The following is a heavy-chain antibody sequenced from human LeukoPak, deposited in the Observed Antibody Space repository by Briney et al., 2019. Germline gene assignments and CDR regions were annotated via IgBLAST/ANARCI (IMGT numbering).Heavy chain of an antibody. CDR1: GFTFSSYE. D-gene: IGHD6-19*01. J-gene: IGHJ4*02. V-gene: IGHV3-48*03. CDR3: ARESIAVAGAPFDY. Sequence: GGSLRLSCAASGFTFSSYEMNWVRQAPGKGLEWVSHISSGSTIYDADSVKGRFTISRDNAKNSLYLQMNSLRAEDTAVYYCARESIAVAGAPFDYWGQGTLVTVSS. CDR2: ISSGSTI.